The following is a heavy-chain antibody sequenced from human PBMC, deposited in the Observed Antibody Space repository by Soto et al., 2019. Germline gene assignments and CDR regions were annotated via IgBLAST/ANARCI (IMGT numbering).Heavy chain of an antibody. CDR2: VSSKTYGGTT. CDR3: TRLPPEWRAYCSCGNCYPMDS. CDR1: GLSFGDYA. Sequence: EGQRVDSGGGLVQPGRALRLSCTASGLSFGDYARIWIRQAPGKGLEGVGYVSSKTYGGTTDYAASVKGRFTSTREDSKSVVYLQMNSMKSKDTASSSCTRLPPEWRAYCSCGNCYPMDSWGQGTQVTVSS. V-gene: IGHV3-49*03. J-gene: IGHJ5*01. D-gene: IGHD2-15*01.